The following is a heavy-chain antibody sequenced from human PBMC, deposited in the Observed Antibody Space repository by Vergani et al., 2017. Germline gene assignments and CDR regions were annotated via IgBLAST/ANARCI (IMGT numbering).Heavy chain of an antibody. V-gene: IGHV3-23*01. CDR3: VKNAGSYENFFDA. CDR2: LTGGGGNT. CDR1: GFTFSTYA. D-gene: IGHD1-26*01. J-gene: IGHJ4*02. Sequence: EVQLLESGGSLKQPGGSVRLSCAASGFTFSTYAMHWVRQAPGKGLEWVSALTGGGGNTYYADSFKGRFIISRDNSRDTLYLQMNSLRPEDTATYYCVKNAGSYENFFDACGQGTVVTVSS.